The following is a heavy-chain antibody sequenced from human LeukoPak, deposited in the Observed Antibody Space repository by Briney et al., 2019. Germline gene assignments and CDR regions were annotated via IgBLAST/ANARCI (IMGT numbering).Heavy chain of an antibody. CDR1: GFTFSSYA. Sequence: PGGSLRLSCAASGFTFSSYAMSWVRQAPGKGLEWVSAISGSGGSTYYADSVKGRFTISRDNSKNTLYPQMNSLRAEDTAVYYCAKDRYGDYVFDYWGQGALVTVSS. CDR3: AKDRYGDYVFDY. CDR2: ISGSGGST. J-gene: IGHJ4*02. V-gene: IGHV3-23*01. D-gene: IGHD4-17*01.